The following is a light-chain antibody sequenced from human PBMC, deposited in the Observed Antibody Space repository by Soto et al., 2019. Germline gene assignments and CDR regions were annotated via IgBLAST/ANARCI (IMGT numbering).Light chain of an antibody. Sequence: QSVLTQPPSVSAAPGQKVTISCSGSSSNVGNNYVTWYQQLPGTAPKLLIYDNNKRPSGIPDRFSGSKSGTSATLGITGLQTGDEADYYCGAWESNLSAVVFGGGTQLTVL. CDR2: DNN. V-gene: IGLV1-51*01. CDR3: GAWESNLSAVV. J-gene: IGLJ2*01. CDR1: SSNVGNNY.